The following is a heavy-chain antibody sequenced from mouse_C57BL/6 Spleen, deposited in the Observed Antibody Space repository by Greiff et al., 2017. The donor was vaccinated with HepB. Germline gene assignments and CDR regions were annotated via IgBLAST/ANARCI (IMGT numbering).Heavy chain of an antibody. Sequence: QVQLQQPGAELVKPGASVKMSCKASGYTFTSYWITWVKQRPGQGLEWIGDIYPGSGSTNYNEKFKSKATLTVDTSSSTAYTRLSSLTSEDSAVYYCARRGTTVPLDYWGQGTTLTVSS. J-gene: IGHJ2*01. D-gene: IGHD1-1*01. CDR1: GYTFTSYW. V-gene: IGHV1-55*01. CDR2: IYPGSGST. CDR3: ARRGTTVPLDY.